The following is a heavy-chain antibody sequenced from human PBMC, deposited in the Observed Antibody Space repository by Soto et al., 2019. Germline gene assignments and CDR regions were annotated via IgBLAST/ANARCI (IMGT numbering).Heavy chain of an antibody. V-gene: IGHV3-74*01. Sequence: GGSLRLSCAASGFTFSSYWMHWVRQAPGKGLVWVSRINSDGSSTSYADSVKGRFTISRDNAKNTLYLQMNSLRAEDTAVYYCAREEYCSGGSCYPRMYFDYWGQGTLVTVSS. CDR1: GFTFSSYW. J-gene: IGHJ4*02. CDR3: AREEYCSGGSCYPRMYFDY. CDR2: INSDGSST. D-gene: IGHD2-15*01.